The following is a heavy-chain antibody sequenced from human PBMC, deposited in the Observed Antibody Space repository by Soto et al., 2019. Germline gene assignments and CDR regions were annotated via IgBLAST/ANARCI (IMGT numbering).Heavy chain of an antibody. D-gene: IGHD3-10*01. CDR3: MRPAPRGRHYFYFGMDV. CDR1: GFILSSYA. J-gene: IGHJ6*02. CDR2: ISSSGGST. Sequence: EVQLVESGGGLVQPGGSLRLSCAASGFILSSYAMSWVRQAPGKGLEWVSGISSSGGSTYYADSVKGRFTISRDNSKNTLFLRMNRPRVEDTAVYYCMRPAPRGRHYFYFGMDVWGQGTTVTVSS. V-gene: IGHV3-23*04.